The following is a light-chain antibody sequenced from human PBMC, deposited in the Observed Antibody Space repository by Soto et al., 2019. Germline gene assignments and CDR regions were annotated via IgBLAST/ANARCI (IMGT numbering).Light chain of an antibody. CDR2: GAS. J-gene: IGKJ2*01. V-gene: IGKV3-20*01. CDR1: QSVTSSY. CDR3: QRYGTSPLMYT. Sequence: EVVLTQSPGTLSLSPGERATLSCRASQSVTSSYLAWYQQKPGQAPRLLIYGASSRATGVPDRFSGSGSGTDFTLTITRLETEDFAVYYCQRYGTSPLMYTFGQGTKLGVK.